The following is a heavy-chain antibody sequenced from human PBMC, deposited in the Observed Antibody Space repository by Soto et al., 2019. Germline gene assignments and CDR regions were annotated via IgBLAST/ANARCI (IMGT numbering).Heavy chain of an antibody. Sequence: EVQLLESGGGLVQPGGSLRLSCTASGFTFSDHAMTWVRQAPGKGLEWVSGISGGGSGAYYADSVKGRFTVSRANSKNTLFPHMDSLRAEDSALYYSEIDLWWYTHWGQGTLVTVSS. CDR3: EIDLWWYTH. V-gene: IGHV3-23*01. CDR1: GFTFSDHA. J-gene: IGHJ4*02. D-gene: IGHD2-15*01. CDR2: ISGGGSGA.